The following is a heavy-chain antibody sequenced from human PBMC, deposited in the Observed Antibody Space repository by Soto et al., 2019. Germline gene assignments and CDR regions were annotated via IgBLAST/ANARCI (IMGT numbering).Heavy chain of an antibody. J-gene: IGHJ6*02. Sequence: PGGSLRLSCAVSGFTFSGNAMTWVRQAPGKGLGWVSSISVSVGSTYYYDSVKGRFTISRDNSKTALYLQMNALRVGYTTVYYCAIDSGLRGTNPSFADVWGQGTPVTVSS. D-gene: IGHD2-8*01. CDR1: GFTFSGNA. V-gene: IGHV3-23*01. CDR2: ISVSVGST. CDR3: AIDSGLRGTNPSFADV.